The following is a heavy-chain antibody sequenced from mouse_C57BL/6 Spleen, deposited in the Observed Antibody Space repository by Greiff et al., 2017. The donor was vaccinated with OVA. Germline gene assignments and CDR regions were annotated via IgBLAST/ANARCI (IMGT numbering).Heavy chain of an antibody. D-gene: IGHD1-1*01. V-gene: IGHV1-81*01. CDR3: ARADYYGSSYDAMDD. CDR1: GYTFTSYG. CDR2: IYPRSGNT. J-gene: IGHJ4*01. Sequence: VKLQESGAELARPGASVKLSCKASGYTFTSYGISWVKQRTGQGLEWIGEIYPRSGNTYYNEKFKGKATLTADKSSSTAYMELRSLTSEDSAVYFCARADYYGSSYDAMDDWGQGTSVTVSS.